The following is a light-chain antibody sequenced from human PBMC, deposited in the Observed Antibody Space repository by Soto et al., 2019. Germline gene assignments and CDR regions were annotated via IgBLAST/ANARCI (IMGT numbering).Light chain of an antibody. CDR1: QSVSSK. CDR2: DAS. Sequence: EIAMTKSPDTLSVSPGEIATLSCRASQSVSSKLAWYQQKPGQAPRLLIYDASTRATGIPARFSGSGSGTEFTLTISSLQSEDFAVYYCQQVNNWPRTVGQGAKADI. CDR3: QQVNNWPRT. V-gene: IGKV3-15*01. J-gene: IGKJ1*01.